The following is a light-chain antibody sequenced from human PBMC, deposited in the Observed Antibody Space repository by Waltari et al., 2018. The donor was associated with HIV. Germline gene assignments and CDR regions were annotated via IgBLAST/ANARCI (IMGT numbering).Light chain of an antibody. CDR2: DVT. V-gene: IGLV2-23*02. J-gene: IGLJ3*02. CDR1: SNDLGRYDL. CDR3: CSYAGITTWV. Sequence: QSALTQPASVSGSPGPSIPISCTGTSNDLGRYDLVSWYQHQPGRAPKLIIYDVTKWPSGVSHRFSGSKSGATASLTISGLQAEDEADYYCCSYAGITTWVFGGGTKVTVL.